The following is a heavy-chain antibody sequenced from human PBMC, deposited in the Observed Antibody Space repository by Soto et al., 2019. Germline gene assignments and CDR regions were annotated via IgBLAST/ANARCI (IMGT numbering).Heavy chain of an antibody. D-gene: IGHD3-9*01. J-gene: IGHJ6*02. CDR2: IFYSGST. V-gene: IGHV4-59*01. Sequence: SETLSLTCTVSGGSISSYYWSWIRQPPGKGLEWIGYIFYSGSTKYNPSLKSRVTISVDRSKNHFSLNLSSVTAADTAVYYCARDKGRYDSGMDVWGQGTTVTVSS. CDR3: ARDKGRYDSGMDV. CDR1: GGSISSYY.